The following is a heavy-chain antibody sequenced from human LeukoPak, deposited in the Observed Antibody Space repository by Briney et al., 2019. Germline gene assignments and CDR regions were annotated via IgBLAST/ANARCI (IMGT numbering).Heavy chain of an antibody. CDR2: INPNSGGT. Sequence: ASVKVSCKASGYTFTGYYMHRVRQAPGQGLEWMGWINPNSGGTNYAQKFQGRVTMTRDTSISTAYMELSRLRSDDTAVYYCARVRAGLDWFDPWGQGTLVTVSS. CDR3: ARVRAGLDWFDP. V-gene: IGHV1-2*02. CDR1: GYTFTGYY. D-gene: IGHD6-13*01. J-gene: IGHJ5*02.